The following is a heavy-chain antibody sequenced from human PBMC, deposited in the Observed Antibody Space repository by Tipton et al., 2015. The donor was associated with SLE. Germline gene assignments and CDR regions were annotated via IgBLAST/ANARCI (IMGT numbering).Heavy chain of an antibody. Sequence: TLSLTCSVSGGSITSSSYYWSWIRQPPGKGLEWIGEINHSGSTNYNPSVKSRVTISGDTTKNQFSLKLSSVTAADTAVYSCASPASNYGAGSYGFDYWGQGTLVTVSS. CDR3: ASPASNYGAGSYGFDY. CDR2: INHSGST. V-gene: IGHV4-39*07. J-gene: IGHJ4*02. D-gene: IGHD3-10*01. CDR1: GGSITSSSYY.